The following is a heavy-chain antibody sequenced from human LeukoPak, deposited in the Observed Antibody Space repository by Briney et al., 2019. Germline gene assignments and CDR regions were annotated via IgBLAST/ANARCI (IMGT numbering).Heavy chain of an antibody. CDR1: GFTFSSYS. J-gene: IGHJ4*02. Sequence: GGSLRLSCAASGFTFSSYSMHWVRQAPGKGLEWVSSISSSSSYIYYADSVKGRFTISSDNAKNSLYLQMNSLRAEDTAVYYCARDLRSGSYYRPFDYWGQGTLVTVSS. V-gene: IGHV3-21*01. D-gene: IGHD1-26*01. CDR2: ISSSSSYI. CDR3: ARDLRSGSYYRPFDY.